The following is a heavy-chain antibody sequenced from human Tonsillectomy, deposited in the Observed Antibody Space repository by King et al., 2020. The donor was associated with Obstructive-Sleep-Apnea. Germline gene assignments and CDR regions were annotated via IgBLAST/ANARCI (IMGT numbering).Heavy chain of an antibody. Sequence: QLQESGPGLVKPSETLSLTCTVSGGSVSSSGYYWGWIRQHPGKGLEWIGNIHYSGNTYYNASLRSRITISLDTSKNQFSLSLNSVTAADTAVYYCARDPHLYNSAFLDAFDIWGQGAMVTVSS. CDR2: IHYSGNT. CDR1: GGSVSSSGYY. V-gene: IGHV4-39*07. D-gene: IGHD1-1*01. CDR3: ARDPHLYNSAFLDAFDI. J-gene: IGHJ3*02.